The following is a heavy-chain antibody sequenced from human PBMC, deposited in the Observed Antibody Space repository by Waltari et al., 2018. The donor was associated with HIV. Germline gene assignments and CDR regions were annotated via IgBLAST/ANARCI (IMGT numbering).Heavy chain of an antibody. J-gene: IGHJ5*02. CDR1: GVSISSRNW. CDR3: ARGPTPGGSYRYLDHNWFDP. Sequence: QVQLQESGPGLVKPSGTMSLTCAVSGVSISSRNWWSWVRQSPGKGLEWIGEMSRRGDSNYSPSRESRCTISMDESENQLSRKVTAGTAADTAIYYCARGPTPGGSYRYLDHNWFDPWGQGTLVTVSS. V-gene: IGHV4-4*02. D-gene: IGHD1-26*01. CDR2: MSRRGDS.